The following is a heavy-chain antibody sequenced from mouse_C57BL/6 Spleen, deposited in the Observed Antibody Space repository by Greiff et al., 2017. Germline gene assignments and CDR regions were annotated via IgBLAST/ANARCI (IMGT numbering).Heavy chain of an antibody. CDR3: GGYGSSYWYCDV. D-gene: IGHD1-1*01. J-gene: IGHJ1*03. V-gene: IGHV14-2*01. CDR1: GFNIKDYY. CDR2: IDPEDGET. Sequence: VQLQQSGAELVKPGASVKLSCTASGFNIKDYYMHWVKQRTEQGLEWIGRIDPEDGETKYAPNFQGKATITADTSSNTAYLQLSSLTSEDTAVYYCGGYGSSYWYCDVWGTGTTVTVSS.